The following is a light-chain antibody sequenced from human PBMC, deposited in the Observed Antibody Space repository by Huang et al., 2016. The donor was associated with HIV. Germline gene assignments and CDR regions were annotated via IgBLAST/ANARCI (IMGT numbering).Light chain of an antibody. CDR3: QQYNNWPKVFT. Sequence: EIVMTQSPATLSVSPGERATLSCRASQSVSSNLAWYQRNPGQAPRLLIDGASTRATGIPARFSGSGSGTEFTLTISSLQSEDFAVFYCQQYNNWPKVFTFGPGTKVDIK. CDR2: GAS. V-gene: IGKV3-15*01. CDR1: QSVSSN. J-gene: IGKJ3*01.